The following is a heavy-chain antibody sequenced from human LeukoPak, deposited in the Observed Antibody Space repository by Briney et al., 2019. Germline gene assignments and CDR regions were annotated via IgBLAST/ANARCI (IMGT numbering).Heavy chain of an antibody. CDR2: IYYGGST. Sequence: PSETLSLTCTVSGGSISSGGYYWSWVRQHPGKGVEWIGYIYYGGSTYYNAPLKSRVTMSVDTSKNTFSLKVSSVTAADTAVYYCARIIVGGTFDYWGQGTLVTVSS. J-gene: IGHJ4*02. D-gene: IGHD1-26*01. V-gene: IGHV4-31*03. CDR1: GGSISSGGYY. CDR3: ARIIVGGTFDY.